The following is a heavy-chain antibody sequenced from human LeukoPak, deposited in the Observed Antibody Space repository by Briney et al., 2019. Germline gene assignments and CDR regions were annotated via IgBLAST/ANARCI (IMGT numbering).Heavy chain of an antibody. CDR3: AREDYYHSGSSDY. J-gene: IGHJ4*02. Sequence: RASVKVTCKASGYTFTSYDINWVRQATGQGLEWMGWMNPNSGNTAYAQKFQGRVTITRNTSISTAYMELSSLRSEDTAIYYCAREDYYHSGSSDYWGQGTLVTVSS. CDR1: GYTFTSYD. D-gene: IGHD3-22*01. CDR2: MNPNSGNT. V-gene: IGHV1-8*03.